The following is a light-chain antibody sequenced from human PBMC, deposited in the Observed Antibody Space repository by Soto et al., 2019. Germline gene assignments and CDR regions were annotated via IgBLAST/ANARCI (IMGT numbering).Light chain of an antibody. CDR1: NIGRKS. CDR2: YDI. CDR3: QVWDSSTDHVV. Sequence: SSELTQPPSMSVAPGQTARITCGGNNIGRKSVHWYRQKPGQAPVLVIYYDIDRPSGIPERFSGSNSGNTATLTISRVEAGDEADYYCQVWDSSTDHVVFGGGTKLTVL. V-gene: IGLV3-21*04. J-gene: IGLJ2*01.